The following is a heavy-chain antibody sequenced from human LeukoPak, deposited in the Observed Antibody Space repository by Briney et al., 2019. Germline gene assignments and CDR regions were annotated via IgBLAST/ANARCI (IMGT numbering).Heavy chain of an antibody. V-gene: IGHV3-30*02. CDR2: IRHDGSNE. CDR3: ARHNTRFLERLPALGS. D-gene: IGHD3-3*01. CDR1: GLTFSTYA. J-gene: IGHJ5*02. Sequence: PGRSLRLSCASSGLTFSTYAMHWVRRAPGKGLEWVAFIRHDGSNEYYADSVKGRYIIPRDIYKNTLYLQMRSLRRDDAVVYYCARHNTRFLERLPALGSWGQGTRVTVSS.